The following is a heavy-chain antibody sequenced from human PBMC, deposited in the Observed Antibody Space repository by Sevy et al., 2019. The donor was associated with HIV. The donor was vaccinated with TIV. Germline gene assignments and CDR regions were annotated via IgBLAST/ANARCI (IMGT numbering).Heavy chain of an antibody. CDR1: GYTFTSYA. V-gene: IGHV1-3*01. CDR2: INAGNGNT. D-gene: IGHD1-7*01. CDR3: ARVPKELHYYYYYGMDV. J-gene: IGHJ6*02. Sequence: ASVKVSCKASGYTFTSYAMHWVRQAPGQRLEWMGWINAGNGNTKYSQKFQGRVTITRDTSANTAYMELSSLRSEDTAVYYCARVPKELHYYYYYGMDVWGQGTTVTVSS.